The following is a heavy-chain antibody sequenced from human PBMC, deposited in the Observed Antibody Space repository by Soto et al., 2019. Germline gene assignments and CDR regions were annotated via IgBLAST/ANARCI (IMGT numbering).Heavy chain of an antibody. CDR2: INHSGST. CDR1: GGSFSGYY. J-gene: IGHJ5*02. V-gene: IGHV4-34*01. CDR3: ARGRALRYTPKGMGYNWFDP. D-gene: IGHD3-9*01. Sequence: SETLSLTCAVYGGSFSGYYWSWIRQPPGKGLEWIGEINHSGSTNYNPSLKSQVTISVDTSKNQFSLKLSSVTAADTAVYYCARGRALRYTPKGMGYNWFDPWGQGTLVTVSS.